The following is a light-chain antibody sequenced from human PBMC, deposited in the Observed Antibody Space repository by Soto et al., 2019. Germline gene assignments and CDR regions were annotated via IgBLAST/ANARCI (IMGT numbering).Light chain of an antibody. CDR3: SSYTSSGTLD. CDR1: SSDVGGYNY. V-gene: IGLV2-14*01. Sequence: QSVLTQPASVSGSPGQSITISCTGTSSDVGGYNYVSWYQHHPGKAPKLLIYEVSNRPSGVSDRFSGSKSGNTASLTISGLQTEDEADYYCSSYTSSGTLDFGGGTKLTVL. J-gene: IGLJ2*01. CDR2: EVS.